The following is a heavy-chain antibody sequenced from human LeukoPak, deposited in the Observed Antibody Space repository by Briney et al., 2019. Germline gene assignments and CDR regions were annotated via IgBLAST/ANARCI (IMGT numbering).Heavy chain of an antibody. CDR2: IYYSGSA. V-gene: IGHV4-39*01. CDR1: GGSISSSGYY. CDR3: ARRGVAARYFDY. J-gene: IGHJ4*02. D-gene: IGHD6-6*01. Sequence: SETLSLTCTVSGGSISSSGYYWSCIRQPPGEGLEWIGTIYYSGSAYYNPSLKTQVTISVDTSKNQFSLKLSSVTAADTAVYYCARRGVAARYFDYWGQGTLVTVSS.